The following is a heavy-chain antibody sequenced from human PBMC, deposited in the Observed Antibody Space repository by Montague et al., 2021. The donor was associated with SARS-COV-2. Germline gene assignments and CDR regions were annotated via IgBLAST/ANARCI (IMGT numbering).Heavy chain of an antibody. D-gene: IGHD3-3*01. Sequence: SETLSLTCTVSGGSISSYYWSWIRQSAGRGLEWIGRIHTSGSTDXXPSLNSRVTMSVDTSKNQFSLELSSVTAADTAVYYCASGKYYDFWSGYYSHDYVSGMDVWGQGTTVTVSS. J-gene: IGHJ6*02. CDR2: IHTSGST. CDR3: ASGKYYDFWSGYYSHDYVSGMDV. CDR1: GGSISSYY. V-gene: IGHV4-4*07.